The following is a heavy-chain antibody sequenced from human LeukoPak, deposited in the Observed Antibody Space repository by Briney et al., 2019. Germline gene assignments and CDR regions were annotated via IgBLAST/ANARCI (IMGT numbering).Heavy chain of an antibody. D-gene: IGHD3-16*02. Sequence: GGSLRLSCAASGLTFSNYVMYWVRQAPGGGLECVAVISHDGNSKGYADSVKGRFTISRDNSQNTLYLQMNSLRGEDTAVYYCARDYRYGMDVWGLGTTVTVSS. V-gene: IGHV3-30-3*01. J-gene: IGHJ6*02. CDR1: GLTFSNYV. CDR3: ARDYRYGMDV. CDR2: ISHDGNSK.